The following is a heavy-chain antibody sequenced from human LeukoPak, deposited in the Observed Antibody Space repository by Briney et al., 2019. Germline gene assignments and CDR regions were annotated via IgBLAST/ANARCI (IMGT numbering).Heavy chain of an antibody. CDR2: ISSSSSYI. D-gene: IGHD6-19*01. V-gene: IGHV3-21*04. J-gene: IGHJ4*02. Sequence: PGGSLRLSCAASGFTFSSYSMNWVRQAPGKGLEWVSSISSSSSYIYYADSVKGRFTISRDNSKNTLYLQMNSLRAEDTAVYYCAKDPNSSGWYGPGYWGQGTLVTVSS. CDR1: GFTFSSYS. CDR3: AKDPNSSGWYGPGY.